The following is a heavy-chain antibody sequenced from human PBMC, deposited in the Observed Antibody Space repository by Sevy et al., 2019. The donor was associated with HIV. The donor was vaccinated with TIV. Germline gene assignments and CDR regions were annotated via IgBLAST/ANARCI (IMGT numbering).Heavy chain of an antibody. D-gene: IGHD6-13*01. J-gene: IGHJ4*02. CDR3: ASDITSNWLFFDY. Sequence: SETLSLTCAVSGYSISSRYYWGWVRQPPGKGLEWIASMYYSGSIYYNPSLRSRVTISLDTSENQFSLKLTSVTAADTAVYYCASDITSNWLFFDYWGQGILVTVSS. CDR2: MYYSGSI. V-gene: IGHV4-38-2*01. CDR1: GYSISSRYY.